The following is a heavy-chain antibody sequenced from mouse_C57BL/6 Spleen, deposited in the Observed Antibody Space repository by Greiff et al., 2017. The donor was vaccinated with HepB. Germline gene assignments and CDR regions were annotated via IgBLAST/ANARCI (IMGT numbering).Heavy chain of an antibody. Sequence: VQLQQSGPELVKPGASVKIPCQASGYTFTDYNMDWVKQSHGKSLEWIGDINPNNGGTIYNQKFKGKATLTVDKSSSTAYMELRSLTSEDTAVYYCSRRHYYGSSRWYFDVWGTGTTVTVSS. CDR3: SRRHYYGSSRWYFDV. D-gene: IGHD1-1*01. CDR1: GYTFTDYN. CDR2: INPNNGGT. V-gene: IGHV1-18*01. J-gene: IGHJ1*03.